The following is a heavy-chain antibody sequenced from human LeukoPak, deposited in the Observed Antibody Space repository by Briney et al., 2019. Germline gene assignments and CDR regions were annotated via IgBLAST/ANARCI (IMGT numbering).Heavy chain of an antibody. D-gene: IGHD1-26*01. V-gene: IGHV1-2*02. J-gene: IGHJ4*02. CDR1: GYTFTGYY. CDR3: ARDPPQTGTYEFDY. CDR2: INPSSGYT. Sequence: GASVKVSCKSSGYTFTGYYIHWVRRAPGQGLEWMGWINPSSGYTNIAQKSQGRVSMTRDTSLTTAYMELSRLRPDDTAVYYCARDPPQTGTYEFDYWGQGTPVTVSS.